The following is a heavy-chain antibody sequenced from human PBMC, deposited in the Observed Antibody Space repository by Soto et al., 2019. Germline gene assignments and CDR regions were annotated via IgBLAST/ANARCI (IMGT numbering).Heavy chain of an antibody. Sequence: PSETLSLTCTVSGGSISSGGYYWSWIRQHPGKGLEWIGYIYYSGSTYYNPSLKSRVTISVDTSKNQFSLKLSSVTAADTAVYYCVCSAWVPAANYYYNGMDVWGQGTTVTVSS. D-gene: IGHD2-2*01. V-gene: IGHV4-31*03. CDR3: VCSAWVPAANYYYNGMDV. J-gene: IGHJ6*02. CDR2: IYYSGST. CDR1: GGSISSGGYY.